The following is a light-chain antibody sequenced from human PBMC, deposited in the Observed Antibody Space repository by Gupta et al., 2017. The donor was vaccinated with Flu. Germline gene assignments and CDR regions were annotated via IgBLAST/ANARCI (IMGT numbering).Light chain of an antibody. CDR3: QQPTSFLYT. V-gene: IGKV1-9*01. CDR1: QGISSY. CDR2: AAS. Sequence: IHLTHSSSSLSASVGDRVTITCRASQGISSYLAWYQQKPGKAPKLLIYAASSLQSGVPSRFSGSGSGTEFTLTISSLQPEDFATYYCQQPTSFLYTFGEGTKVEIK. J-gene: IGKJ2*01.